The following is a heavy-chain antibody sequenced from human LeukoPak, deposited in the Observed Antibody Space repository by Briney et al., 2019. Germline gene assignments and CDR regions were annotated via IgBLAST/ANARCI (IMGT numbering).Heavy chain of an antibody. CDR2: ITTSGGRT. Sequence: GGSLRLSCEASGFTFSTYAMSWVRQAPGKGLEWFSGITTSGGRTHYADSVKGRFTISRDNSKNTLSLQMNSLRAEDTALYYCAKTSGGDYHYYYMDVWGKGTTVTVS. J-gene: IGHJ6*03. CDR3: AKTSGGDYHYYYMDV. V-gene: IGHV3-23*01. D-gene: IGHD3-10*01. CDR1: GFTFSTYA.